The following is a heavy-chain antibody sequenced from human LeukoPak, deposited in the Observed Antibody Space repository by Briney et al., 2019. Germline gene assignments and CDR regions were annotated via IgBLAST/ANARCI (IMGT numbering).Heavy chain of an antibody. CDR2: INPNSGGT. J-gene: IGHJ4*02. CDR1: GYTFTGYY. V-gene: IGHV1-2*02. Sequence: ASVKVSCKASGYTFTGYYMHWVRQAPGQGLEWMGWINPNSGGTNYAQKFQGRVTMTRDTSISTAYMELSSLRSEDTAVYYCARSAYYYDSSGYGATFDYWGQGTLVTVSS. CDR3: ARSAYYYDSSGYGATFDY. D-gene: IGHD3-22*01.